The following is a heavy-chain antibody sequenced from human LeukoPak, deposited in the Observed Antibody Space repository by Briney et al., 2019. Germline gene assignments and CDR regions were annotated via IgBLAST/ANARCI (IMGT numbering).Heavy chain of an antibody. V-gene: IGHV3-23*01. CDR2: ISGSGGST. D-gene: IGHD6-13*01. J-gene: IGHJ4*02. Sequence: PGGSLRLSCAASGFTFSSHAMSWVRQAPGKGLEWVSAISGSGGSTYYADSVKGRFTISRDNSKNTLYLQMNSLRAEDTAVYYCAKDGARSSWYVGSFEVDYWGQGTLVTVSS. CDR1: GFTFSSHA. CDR3: AKDGARSSWYVGSFEVDY.